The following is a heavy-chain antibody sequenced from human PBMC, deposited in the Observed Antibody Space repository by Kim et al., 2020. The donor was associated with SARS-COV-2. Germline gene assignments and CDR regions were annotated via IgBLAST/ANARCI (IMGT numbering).Heavy chain of an antibody. CDR2: ISSSGSTI. V-gene: IGHV3-48*03. D-gene: IGHD2-21*01. Sequence: GGSLRLSCAASGFTFSSYEMNWVRQAPGKGLEWVSYISSSGSTIYYADSVKGRFTISRDNAKNSLYLQMNSLRAEDTAVYYCAKSNPYYYGMDVWGQGTTVTVSS. CDR3: AKSNPYYYGMDV. CDR1: GFTFSSYE. J-gene: IGHJ6*02.